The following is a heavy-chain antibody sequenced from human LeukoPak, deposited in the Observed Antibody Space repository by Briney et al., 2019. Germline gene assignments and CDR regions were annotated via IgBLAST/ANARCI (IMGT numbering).Heavy chain of an antibody. CDR3: ARGNGGARTPMDV. CDR2: VYYSGST. D-gene: IGHD3-16*01. CDR1: GGSISNYY. J-gene: IGHJ6*02. V-gene: IGHV4-59*01. Sequence: SETLSLTCTVSGGSISNYYWTWIRQPPGKGLEWIAYVYYSGSTNYNPSLKSRVSISVDTSKNQFSLKLSSVTAADTAVYYCARGNGGARTPMDVWGQGTTVTVSS.